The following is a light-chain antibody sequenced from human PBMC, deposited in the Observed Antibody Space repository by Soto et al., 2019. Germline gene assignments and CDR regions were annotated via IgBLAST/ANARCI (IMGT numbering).Light chain of an antibody. Sequence: EIVLTQSPGTLSLSPGQRATLSCRASESISRDYLAWYQQRLGQAPRLLIYGASSGATGIPDRFSGSGSRTDFTLTISRLEPEDFAIYYCQQYGGVPYTFGQGTKLEIK. CDR3: QQYGGVPYT. CDR2: GAS. V-gene: IGKV3-20*01. J-gene: IGKJ2*01. CDR1: ESISRDY.